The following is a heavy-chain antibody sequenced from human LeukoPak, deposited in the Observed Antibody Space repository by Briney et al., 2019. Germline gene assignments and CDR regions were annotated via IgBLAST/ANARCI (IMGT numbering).Heavy chain of an antibody. CDR1: GYTFTSYD. CDR3: ARVIFVSRRNGGYCSSTSCYVGLGY. V-gene: IGHV1-8*01. D-gene: IGHD2-2*01. CDR2: MNPNSGNT. Sequence: ASVTVSCKASGYTFTSYDINWVRQAAGQGLEWMGWMNPNSGNTGYAQKFQGRVTMTRNTSISTAYMELSSLRSEDTAVYYCARVIFVSRRNGGYCSSTSCYVGLGYWGQGTLVTVSS. J-gene: IGHJ4*02.